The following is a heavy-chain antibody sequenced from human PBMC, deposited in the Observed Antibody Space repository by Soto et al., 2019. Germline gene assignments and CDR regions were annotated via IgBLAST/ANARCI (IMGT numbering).Heavy chain of an antibody. D-gene: IGHD3-3*01. Sequence: SGPTLVNPTQTLRLACTFSGFSLSTTGGGVGLIRQPPGKALGWLALIYWDDDKDYSPSLKSRLTITKDTSKNQVVLTMTNMDPVDTATYYCAHMTAETYNDSWSGPWTRWFARWGQ. CDR2: IYWDDDK. CDR3: AHMTAETYNDSWSGPWTRWFAR. V-gene: IGHV2-5*02. CDR1: GFSLSTTGGG. J-gene: IGHJ5*02.